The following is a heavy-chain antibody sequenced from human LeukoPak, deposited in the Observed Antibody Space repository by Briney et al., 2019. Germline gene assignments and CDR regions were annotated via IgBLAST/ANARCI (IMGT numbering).Heavy chain of an antibody. D-gene: IGHD6-6*01. Sequence: GGSLGLSCETSDFAFSNYAMSWVRQAPGRGLEWVSGINYGDGVTYYADSVRGRFTISRDNAKNSLYLQMNSLRAEDTAVYFCARGSRSAPQSYWGQGTLVTVSS. V-gene: IGHV3-21*01. CDR2: INYGDGVT. J-gene: IGHJ4*02. CDR1: DFAFSNYA. CDR3: ARGSRSAPQSY.